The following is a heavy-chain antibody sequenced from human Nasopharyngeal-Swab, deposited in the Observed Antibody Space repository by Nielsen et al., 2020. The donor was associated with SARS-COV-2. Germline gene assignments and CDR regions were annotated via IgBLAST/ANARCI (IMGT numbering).Heavy chain of an antibody. Sequence: SLKISCAASGFTLDDYAMHWVRQAPGKGLEWVSGISWNSGSIGYADSVKGRFTISRDNAKNSLYLQMNSLRAEDTALYYCAKAQSISLMVYAVPFDYWGQGTLVTVSS. CDR2: ISWNSGSI. CDR3: AKAQSISLMVYAVPFDY. J-gene: IGHJ4*02. V-gene: IGHV3-9*01. D-gene: IGHD2-8*01. CDR1: GFTLDDYA.